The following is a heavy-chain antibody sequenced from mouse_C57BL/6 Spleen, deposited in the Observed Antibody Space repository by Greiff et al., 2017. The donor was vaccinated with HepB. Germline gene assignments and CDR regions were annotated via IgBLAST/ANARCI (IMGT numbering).Heavy chain of an antibody. CDR2: IYPGDGDT. V-gene: IGHV1-80*01. J-gene: IGHJ2*01. Sequence: VKLQESGAELVKPGASVKISCKASGYAFSSYWMNWVKQRPGKGLEWIGQIYPGDGDTNYNGKFKGKATLTADKSSSTAYMQLSSLTSEDSAVYFCARRGLYYDYDGYYFDYWGQGTTLTVSS. CDR1: GYAFSSYW. CDR3: ARRGLYYDYDGYYFDY. D-gene: IGHD2-4*01.